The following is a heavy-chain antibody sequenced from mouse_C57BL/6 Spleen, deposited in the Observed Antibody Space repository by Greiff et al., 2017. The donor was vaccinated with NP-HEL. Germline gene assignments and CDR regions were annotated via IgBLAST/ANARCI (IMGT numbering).Heavy chain of an antibody. CDR1: GFTFSSYG. V-gene: IGHV5-6*01. CDR3: ARPQTAQATTFAY. J-gene: IGHJ3*01. CDR2: ISSGGSYT. D-gene: IGHD3-2*02. Sequence: EVHLVESGGDLVKPGGSLKLSCAASGFTFSSYGMSWVRQTPDKRLEWVATISSGGSYTYYPDSVKGRFTISRDNAKNTLYLQMSSLKSEDTAMYYCARPQTAQATTFAYWGQGTLVTVSA.